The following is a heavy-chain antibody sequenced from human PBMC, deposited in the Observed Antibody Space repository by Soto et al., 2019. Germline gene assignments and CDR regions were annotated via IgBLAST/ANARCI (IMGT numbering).Heavy chain of an antibody. CDR1: GFTFSSYS. V-gene: IGHV3-21*01. D-gene: IGHD5-12*01. Sequence: EVQLVESGGGLVKPGGSLRLSCAASGFTFSSYSMNWVRQAPGKGLEWVSSISSSSSYIYYADSVKGRFTISRDNAKNSLYLQMNSLIAEDTAVYYCARENGGYGVDYWGQGTLVTVSS. CDR3: ARENGGYGVDY. CDR2: ISSSSSYI. J-gene: IGHJ4*02.